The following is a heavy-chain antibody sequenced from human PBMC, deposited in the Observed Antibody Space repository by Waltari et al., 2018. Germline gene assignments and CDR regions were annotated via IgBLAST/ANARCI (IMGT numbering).Heavy chain of an antibody. V-gene: IGHV3-74*01. CDR1: GFAFRSQW. J-gene: IGHJ3*02. CDR2: IKGDGGST. Sequence: EVQLVESGGGSVQPGGSLTLSCAASGFAFRSQWLHWVRQAPGRGLVWGARIKGDGGSTIYADSVKGRFTISRDNGRNTLYLQMNSLRADDTAVYYCTRGRAGGPDVFDMWGQGTTVTVSS. CDR3: TRGRAGGPDVFDM.